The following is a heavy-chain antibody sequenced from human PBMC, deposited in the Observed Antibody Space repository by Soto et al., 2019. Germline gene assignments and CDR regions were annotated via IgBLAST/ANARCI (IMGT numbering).Heavy chain of an antibody. Sequence: SGPTLVNPTQTLTLTCTFSGFSLSSSGVGVGWIRQPPGKALEWLALIYWDGDKRHSPSLKNRLTITKDTSKNQVVLTMTNMDPVDTATYYCAHRPNDFWSGSEGYFFDYWGQGTLVTVSS. CDR3: AHRPNDFWSGSEGYFFDY. CDR1: GFSLSSSGVG. CDR2: IYWDGDK. V-gene: IGHV2-5*02. D-gene: IGHD3-3*01. J-gene: IGHJ4*02.